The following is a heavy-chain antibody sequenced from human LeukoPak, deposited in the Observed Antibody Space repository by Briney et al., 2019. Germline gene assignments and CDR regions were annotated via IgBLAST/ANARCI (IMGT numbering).Heavy chain of an antibody. Sequence: PGGSLRLSCSASGFTSSSYAMHWVRQAPGKGLEYVSAISSNGGSTYYADSVKGRFTISRDNSKNTLYLQMSSLRAEDTAVYYCVGIAFKHCFDYWGQGTLVTVSS. D-gene: IGHD2-21*01. J-gene: IGHJ4*02. CDR1: GFTSSSYA. V-gene: IGHV3-64D*06. CDR2: ISSNGGST. CDR3: VGIAFKHCFDY.